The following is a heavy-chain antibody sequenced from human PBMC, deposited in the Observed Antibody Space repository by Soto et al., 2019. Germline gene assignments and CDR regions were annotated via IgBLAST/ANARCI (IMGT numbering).Heavy chain of an antibody. CDR1: GGSISSYY. J-gene: IGHJ3*02. CDR2: IYYSGST. CDR3: ARLKPSGDDFDS. D-gene: IGHD3-10*01. Sequence: SGTLSLTCTVSGGSISSYYWSWIRQPPGRGLEWIGYIYYSGSTNYNPSLKSRVTISVDTSKNQFSLKLSSVTAADTAVYYCARLKPSGDDFDSWGQGTMVSVAS. V-gene: IGHV4-59*01.